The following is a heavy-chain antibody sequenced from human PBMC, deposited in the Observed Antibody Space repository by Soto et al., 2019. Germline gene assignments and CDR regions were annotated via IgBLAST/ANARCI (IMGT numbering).Heavy chain of an antibody. V-gene: IGHV4-39*01. CDR3: ARRALDIVVVVAATNAFDI. CDR1: GGSMTSNTYY. CDR2: IYYSGST. D-gene: IGHD2-15*01. J-gene: IGHJ3*02. Sequence: SETLSLTCIVSGGSMTSNTYYWGWIRQPPGKGLEWIGSIYYSGSTYYNPSLKSRVTISVDTSKNQFSLKLSSVTAADTAVYYCARRALDIVVVVAATNAFDIWGQGTMVTVSS.